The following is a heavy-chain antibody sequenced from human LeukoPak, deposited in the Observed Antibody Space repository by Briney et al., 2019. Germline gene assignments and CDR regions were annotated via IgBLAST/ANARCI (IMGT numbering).Heavy chain of an antibody. J-gene: IGHJ4*02. CDR1: GFSFSSYE. CDR3: ARGDYHHDY. Sequence: GGSLRLSCAASGFSFSSYEMNWVRQAPGKGLEWVSYISSSGSTIYYADSVKGRFTISRDNAKNSLYLQMNSLRAEDTAVYYCARGDYHHDYWGQGTLVTVSS. CDR2: ISSSGSTI. D-gene: IGHD3-16*01. V-gene: IGHV3-48*03.